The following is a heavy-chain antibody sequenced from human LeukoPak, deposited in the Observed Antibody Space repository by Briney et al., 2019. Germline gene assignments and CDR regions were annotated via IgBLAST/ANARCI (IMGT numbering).Heavy chain of an antibody. CDR1: GFTFSSYE. V-gene: IGHV3-48*03. CDR2: ISSSGSTI. Sequence: PGGSLRLSCAASGFTFSSYEMNWVRQAPGKGLEWVSYISSSGSTIYYADSVKGRFTISRDNAKNSLYLQMNSLRAEDTAVYYCAKGGYYYDSSGYYYLYFQHWGQGTLVTVSS. J-gene: IGHJ1*01. D-gene: IGHD3-22*01. CDR3: AKGGYYYDSSGYYYLYFQH.